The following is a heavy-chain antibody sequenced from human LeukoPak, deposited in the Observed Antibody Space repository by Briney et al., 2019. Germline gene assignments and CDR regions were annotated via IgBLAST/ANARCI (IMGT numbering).Heavy chain of an antibody. Sequence: GGSLRLSCAASGFTFSSYAMNWVRQAPGQGLEWMGWINTNTGNPTYAQGFTGRFVFSLDTSVSTAYLQISSLKAEDTAVYYCARDLDSSGWAFDYWGQGTLVTVSS. CDR3: ARDLDSSGWAFDY. CDR2: INTNTGNP. CDR1: GFTFSSYA. D-gene: IGHD6-19*01. V-gene: IGHV7-4-1*02. J-gene: IGHJ4*02.